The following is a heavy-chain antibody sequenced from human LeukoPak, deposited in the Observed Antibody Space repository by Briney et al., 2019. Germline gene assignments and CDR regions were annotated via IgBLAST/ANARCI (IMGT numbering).Heavy chain of an antibody. V-gene: IGHV3-21*01. CDR3: ARGKLRAVGDCSGGSCRDAFDI. Sequence: GGSLRLSCEVSGFTFSSYSMNWVRQAPGKGLEWVSSISSSSSYIYCADSVKGRFTISRDNAKNSLYLQMNSLRAEDTAVYYCARGKLRAVGDCSGGSCRDAFDIWGQGTMVTVSS. CDR2: ISSSSSYI. J-gene: IGHJ3*02. CDR1: GFTFSSYS. D-gene: IGHD2-15*01.